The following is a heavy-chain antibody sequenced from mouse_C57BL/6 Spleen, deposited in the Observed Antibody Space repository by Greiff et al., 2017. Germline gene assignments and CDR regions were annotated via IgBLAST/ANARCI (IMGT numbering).Heavy chain of an antibody. CDR2: IYPGSGST. Sequence: VQLQQPGAELVKPGASVKMSCKASGYTFTSYWITWVKQRPGQGLEWIGDIYPGSGSTNYNEKFKSKATLTVDTSSSTAYMQLSSLTSEDSAVYCCAGSGDYDWYFDDWGTGTTVTVSS. CDR3: AGSGDYDWYFDD. J-gene: IGHJ1*03. V-gene: IGHV1-55*01. CDR1: GYTFTSYW. D-gene: IGHD2-4*01.